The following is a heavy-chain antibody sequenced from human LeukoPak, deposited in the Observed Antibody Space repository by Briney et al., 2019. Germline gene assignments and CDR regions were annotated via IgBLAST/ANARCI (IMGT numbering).Heavy chain of an antibody. CDR1: GGSITSYH. V-gene: IGHV4-59*01. CDR3: ARGEWELNDAFDI. D-gene: IGHD1-26*01. Sequence: SETLSLTCTVSGGSITSYHWSWIRQPPGKGLEWIGYIYYSGSTNYNPSLKSRVTISVDTSKNQFSLSLSSVTAADTAVYYCARGEWELNDAFDIWGQGTMVTVSS. CDR2: IYYSGST. J-gene: IGHJ3*02.